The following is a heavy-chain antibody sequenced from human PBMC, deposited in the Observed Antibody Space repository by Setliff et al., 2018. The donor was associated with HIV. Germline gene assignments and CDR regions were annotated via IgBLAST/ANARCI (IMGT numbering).Heavy chain of an antibody. CDR3: ARDPFGELAGLTLGWYFDL. V-gene: IGHV1-69*06. CDR1: GGSFSSYA. D-gene: IGHD3-10*01. CDR2: IIPIFGSA. J-gene: IGHJ2*01. Sequence: ASVKVSCKASGGSFSSYAISRVRQAPGQGLEWMGRIIPIFGSANYAKNFQGRVTINADKSTSTAYMELRSLRSEDTAVYYCARDPFGELAGLTLGWYFDLWGRGTLVTVSS.